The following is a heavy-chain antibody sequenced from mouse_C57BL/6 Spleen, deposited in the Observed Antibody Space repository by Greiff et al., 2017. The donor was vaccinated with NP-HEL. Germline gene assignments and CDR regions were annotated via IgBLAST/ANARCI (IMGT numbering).Heavy chain of an antibody. D-gene: IGHD2-2*01. CDR3: ARLLWLRRPFDY. CDR2: INPSNGGT. J-gene: IGHJ2*01. Sequence: QVPLQPPGPALVTPGASVKLSCKASVYTFTSYWMHWVKQRPGQGLEWIGNINPSNGGTNYNEKFKSKATLTVDKSSSTAYMQLSSLTSEDSAVYYCARLLWLRRPFDYWGQGTTLTVSS. V-gene: IGHV1-53*01. CDR1: VYTFTSYW.